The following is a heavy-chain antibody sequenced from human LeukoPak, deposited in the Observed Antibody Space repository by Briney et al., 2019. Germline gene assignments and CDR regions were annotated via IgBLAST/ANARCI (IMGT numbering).Heavy chain of an antibody. J-gene: IGHJ4*02. CDR2: MNPESGNT. Sequence: ASVKVSCKASGYTFTTHHINWVRQAPGQGVEWMGWMNPESGNTNYAQKFQGRVTMTWDTSINTAYMELSSLRSEDTAVYYCARGRPTNLNGIYWGQGTLVTVSS. CDR3: ARGRPTNLNGIY. V-gene: IGHV1-8*01. CDR1: GYTFTTHH. D-gene: IGHD1-1*01.